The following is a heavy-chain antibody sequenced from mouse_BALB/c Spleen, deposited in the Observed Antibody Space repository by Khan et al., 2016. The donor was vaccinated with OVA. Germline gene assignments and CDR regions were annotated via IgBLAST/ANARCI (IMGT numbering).Heavy chain of an antibody. J-gene: IGHJ3*01. CDR1: GYSFTTYY. D-gene: IGHD2-2*01. CDR3: TRHGYVAWFTY. CDR2: IDPFSGGT. Sequence: VQLQQPGPELMKPGASVKISCKASGYSFTTYYIHWVIQSHGKSLEWIGFIDPFSGGTTYNQKFKGKATLTADKSSSTAYIHLSNLTSEDSAVYDCTRHGYVAWFTYWGQGTLVTVSA. V-gene: IGHV1S135*01.